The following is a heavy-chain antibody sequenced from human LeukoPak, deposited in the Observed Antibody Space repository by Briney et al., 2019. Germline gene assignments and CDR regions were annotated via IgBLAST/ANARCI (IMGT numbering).Heavy chain of an antibody. CDR3: ARRRYYDGSGYLE. D-gene: IGHD3-22*01. Sequence: SETLSLTCSVSGDSVSRRDSYWDWIRQPPGKGLVWIGTIYYSGRTYYSPSLKSRVTMSVDPSSNQFSLNLRSVTAADTAVYYCARRRYYDGSGYLEWGQGTLLSVSS. CDR2: IYYSGRT. CDR1: GDSVSRRDSY. V-gene: IGHV4-39*01. J-gene: IGHJ1*01.